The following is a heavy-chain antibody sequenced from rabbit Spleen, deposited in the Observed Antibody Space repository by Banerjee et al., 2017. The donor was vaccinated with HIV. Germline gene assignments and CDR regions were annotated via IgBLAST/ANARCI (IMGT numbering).Heavy chain of an antibody. CDR2: IYTDYGTT. Sequence: QEQLVESGGGLVTPGGTLTLTCTASGSDISSYSMGWVRQAPGKGLEWIAYIYTDYGTTDYANWVNGRFTISLDNAQNTVFLQMTSLTAADTATYFCVRDQAGDADYGPYYLNLWGPGTLVTVS. J-gene: IGHJ4*01. D-gene: IGHD2-1*01. CDR3: VRDQAGDADYGPYYLNL. CDR1: GSDISSYS. V-gene: IGHV1S47*01.